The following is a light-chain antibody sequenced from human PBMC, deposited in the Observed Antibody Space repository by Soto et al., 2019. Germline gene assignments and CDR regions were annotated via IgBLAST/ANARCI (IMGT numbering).Light chain of an antibody. V-gene: IGKV3-20*01. CDR1: QSVSSSY. J-gene: IGKJ1*01. CDR2: GAS. Sequence: EIQLTQSPSTLSLSPGERATLSCRASQSVSSSYLAWYQQKPGQAPRLLIYGASSRATGIPDRFSGSGSGTDFTLTISRLEPEDFAVYYCQQYGSSVTFGQGTKVDIK. CDR3: QQYGSSVT.